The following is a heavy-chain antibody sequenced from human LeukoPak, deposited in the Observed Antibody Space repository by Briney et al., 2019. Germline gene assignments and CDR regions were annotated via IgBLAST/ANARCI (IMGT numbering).Heavy chain of an antibody. CDR2: INPNSGGT. V-gene: IGHV1-2*02. J-gene: IGHJ5*02. CDR3: ARPRYGSSWSPPHQNWFDP. Sequence: ASVKVSCKASGYTFTSYAMNWVRQAPGQGLEWMGWINPNSGGTNYAQKFQGRVTMTRDTSISTAYMELSRLTSDDTAVYYCARPRYGSSWSPPHQNWFDPWGQGTLVTVSS. D-gene: IGHD6-13*01. CDR1: GYTFTSYA.